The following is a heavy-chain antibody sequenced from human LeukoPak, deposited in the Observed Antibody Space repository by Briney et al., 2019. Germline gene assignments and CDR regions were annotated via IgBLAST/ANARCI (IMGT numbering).Heavy chain of an antibody. V-gene: IGHV4-59*12. CDR3: ARRYCSSTSCYRRSNWFDP. D-gene: IGHD2-2*02. CDR2: IYYSGST. J-gene: IGHJ5*02. CDR1: GGSISSYY. Sequence: SETLSLTCTVSGGSISSYYWSWIRQPPGKGLEWIGYIYYSGSTNYNPSLKSRVTISVDRSKNQFSLKLSSVTAADTAVYYCARRYCSSTSCYRRSNWFDPWGQGTLVTVSS.